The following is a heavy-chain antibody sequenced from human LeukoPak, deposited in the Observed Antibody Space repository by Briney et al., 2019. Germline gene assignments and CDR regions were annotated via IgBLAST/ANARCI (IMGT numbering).Heavy chain of an antibody. CDR1: GGSISSYY. CDR2: IYYSGST. D-gene: IGHD1-26*01. V-gene: IGHV4-59*01. CDR3: ARGQKRLTWDWFDP. J-gene: IGHJ5*02. Sequence: SETLSLTCTVSGGSISSYYWSWIRQPPGKGLEWIGYIYYSGSTNHNPSLKSRVTISVDTSKNQFSLKLSSVTAADTAVYYCARGQKRLTWDWFDPWGQGTLVTVSS.